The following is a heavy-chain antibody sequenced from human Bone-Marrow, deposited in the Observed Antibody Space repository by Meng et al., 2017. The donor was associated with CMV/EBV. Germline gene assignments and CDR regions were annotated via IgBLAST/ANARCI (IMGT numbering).Heavy chain of an antibody. CDR1: GGPISSSSYY. CDR3: ARSTPARVVGSSFVTTLFDY. CDR2: IYYSGST. J-gene: IGHJ4*02. V-gene: IGHV4-39*07. D-gene: IGHD6-6*01. Sequence: SETLSLTCTVSGGPISSSSYYWGWIRQPPGKGLEWIGSIYYSGSTYYNPSLKSRVTISVDTSKSQFSLKLSSVTAADTAVYYCARSTPARVVGSSFVTTLFDYWGQGKLVTVSS.